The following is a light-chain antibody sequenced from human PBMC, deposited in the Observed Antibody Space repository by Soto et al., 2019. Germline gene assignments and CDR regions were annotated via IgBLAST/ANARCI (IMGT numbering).Light chain of an antibody. CDR2: GAS. CDR1: QSVSSSY. V-gene: IGKV3-20*01. CDR3: QQYGSSPRT. Sequence: EIVLTQSPGTLSLSPGERATLSCRASQSVSSSYLAWYQQKPGPAPRLLISGASSRATGIPDRFSGSGSGTDFPLTISRLEPEDFAVYYCQQYGSSPRTFGQGTKVEIK. J-gene: IGKJ1*01.